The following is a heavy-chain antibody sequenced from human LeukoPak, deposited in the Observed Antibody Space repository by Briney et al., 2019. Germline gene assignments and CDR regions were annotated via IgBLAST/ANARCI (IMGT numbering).Heavy chain of an antibody. Sequence: SETLSLTCFVSGGSIDSTTYYWGWIRQPPGKGLEWIGSIYYSGSTYYNPSLKSRVTISVDTSKNQFSLKLSSVTAADTAVYYCAVNWNYVDNWFDPWGQGTLVTVSS. J-gene: IGHJ5*02. D-gene: IGHD1-7*01. CDR3: AVNWNYVDNWFDP. CDR2: IYYSGST. V-gene: IGHV4-39*01. CDR1: GGSIDSTTYY.